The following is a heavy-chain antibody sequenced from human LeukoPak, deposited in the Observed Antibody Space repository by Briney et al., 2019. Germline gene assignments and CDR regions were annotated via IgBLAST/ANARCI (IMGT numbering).Heavy chain of an antibody. V-gene: IGHV4-38-2*02. CDR1: GYSISSGYY. CDR2: IYHSGST. Sequence: SETLSLTCTVSGYSISSGYYWGWIRQPPGKGLEWIGSIYHSGSTYYNPSLKSRVTRSVDTSKTQFSLKLSSVTAADTAVYYCARGNWNDVVGYYFDYWGQGTLVTVSS. CDR3: ARGNWNDVVGYYFDY. J-gene: IGHJ4*02. D-gene: IGHD1-1*01.